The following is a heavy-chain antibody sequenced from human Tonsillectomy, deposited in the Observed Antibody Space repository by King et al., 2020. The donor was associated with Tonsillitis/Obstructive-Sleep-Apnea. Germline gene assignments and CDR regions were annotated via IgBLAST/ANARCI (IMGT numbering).Heavy chain of an antibody. D-gene: IGHD1-7*01. J-gene: IGHJ4*02. CDR2: IKSKTDGGTT. V-gene: IGHV3-15*01. CDR3: TTAGYNWNYEWPSDY. Sequence: VQLVESGGGLVKPGGSLRLSCAASGFTFNNAWMSWVRQAPGKGLEWVGRIKSKTDGGTTDYSAPVKGRFTISRDDSKTTLFLQMNSLKAEDTAVYFCTTAGYNWNYEWPSDYWGQGTLVTVSS. CDR1: GFTFNNAW.